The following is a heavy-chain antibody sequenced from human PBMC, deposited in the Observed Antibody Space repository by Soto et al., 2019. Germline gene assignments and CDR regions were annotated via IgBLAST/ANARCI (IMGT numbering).Heavy chain of an antibody. V-gene: IGHV4-30-4*01. CDR3: AREGGIVGATTVDY. Sequence: QVQLQESGPGLVKPSQTLSLTCTVSGGSISSGDYYWSWIRQPPGKGLEWIGYIYYSGSTYYNPSLQSRVTISVDTAKNRFALKLSSVTAADTAVYYCAREGGIVGATTVDYWGQGTLVTVSS. CDR1: GGSISSGDYY. J-gene: IGHJ4*02. D-gene: IGHD1-26*01. CDR2: IYYSGST.